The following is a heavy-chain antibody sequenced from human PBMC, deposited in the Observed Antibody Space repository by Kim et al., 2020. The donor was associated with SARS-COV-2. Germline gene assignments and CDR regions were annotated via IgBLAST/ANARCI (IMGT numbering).Heavy chain of an antibody. J-gene: IGHJ4*02. Sequence: SETLSLTCTVSGGSISSYYWSWIRQPPGKGLEWIGYIYYSGSTNYNPSLKSRVTISVDTSKNQFSLKLSSVTAADTAVYYCARAPWFGEFTFDYLGQGTL. D-gene: IGHD3-10*01. CDR3: ARAPWFGEFTFDY. CDR1: GGSISSYY. CDR2: IYYSGST. V-gene: IGHV4-59*01.